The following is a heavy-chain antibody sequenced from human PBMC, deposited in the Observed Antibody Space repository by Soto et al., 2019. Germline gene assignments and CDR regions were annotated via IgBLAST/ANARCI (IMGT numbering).Heavy chain of an antibody. CDR3: ARGGISHWAYFYYMDV. CDR1: GGFLSDYF. D-gene: IGHD2-21*01. CDR2: INQLGSI. J-gene: IGHJ6*03. Sequence: QVQLQQWGAGLLKPSETLSLTCVVSGGFLSDYFWSWIRQPPGMALEWIGEINQLGSINYNPSLKSRVTMSVDTSKNQFSLTLNSVTAADTATYYCARGGISHWAYFYYMDVWDRGTTVTVSS. V-gene: IGHV4-34*01.